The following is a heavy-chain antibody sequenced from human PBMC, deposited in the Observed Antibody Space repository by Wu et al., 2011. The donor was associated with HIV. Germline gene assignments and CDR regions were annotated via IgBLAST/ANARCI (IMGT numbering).Heavy chain of an antibody. V-gene: IGHV1-2*02. CDR2: INPNSGGT. CDR1: GYTFTDNF. D-gene: IGHD2-2*01. Sequence: VQLVQSGAAVRKPGASVRISCKAYGYTFTDNFIHWVRQAPGQGLEWMGWINPNSGGTNYVQNFQGRVTMTREKSISTAYMELSSLRSDDTAVYYCARESSTSFNYWGQGTPGHRLL. J-gene: IGHJ4*02. CDR3: ARESSTSFNY.